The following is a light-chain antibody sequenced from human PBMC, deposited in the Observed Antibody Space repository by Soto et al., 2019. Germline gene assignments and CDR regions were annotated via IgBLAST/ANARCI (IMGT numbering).Light chain of an antibody. V-gene: IGKV1-27*01. CDR2: AAS. Sequence: DIQMTQSPSSLSASVGDTVTITCRASQGISNFLAWYQQRPGTVPRLLIYAASTLHSGVPSRFSGSGSGTHFTLTISSLQPEDFATYYCQKYDSAPYTFGQGTKLQSK. CDR1: QGISNF. J-gene: IGKJ2*01. CDR3: QKYDSAPYT.